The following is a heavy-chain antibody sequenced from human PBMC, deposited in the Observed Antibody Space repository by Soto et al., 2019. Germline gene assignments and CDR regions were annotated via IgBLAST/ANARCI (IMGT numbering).Heavy chain of an antibody. V-gene: IGHV4-59*12. CDR3: ARLVYDTRLNYMYFDF. Sequence: SETLSLTCTVSGGSISSYYWSWIRQPPGKGLEWIGYIYYSGSTNYNPSLKSRVTISVDTSKNQFSLKPTSVTAADTAIYFCARLVYDTRLNYMYFDFWGQGTLVTVSS. J-gene: IGHJ4*02. CDR1: GGSISSYY. D-gene: IGHD3-10*01. CDR2: IYYSGST.